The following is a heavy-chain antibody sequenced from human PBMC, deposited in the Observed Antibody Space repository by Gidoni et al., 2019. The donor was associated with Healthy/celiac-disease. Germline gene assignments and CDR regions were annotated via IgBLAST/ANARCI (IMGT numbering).Heavy chain of an antibody. J-gene: IGHJ6*02. CDR2: IGTAGDT. CDR1: GFTFSSYD. D-gene: IGHD3-10*01. CDR3: ARAGLENYGSGRKIYYYYGMDV. V-gene: IGHV3-13*01. Sequence: EVQLVESGGGLVQPGGSLRLSCAASGFTFSSYDMHWFRQATGKGLEWVSAIGTAGDTYYPGSVKGRFTISRENAKNALYLQMNSLRAGDTAVYYCARAGLENYGSGRKIYYYYGMDVWGQGTTVTVSS.